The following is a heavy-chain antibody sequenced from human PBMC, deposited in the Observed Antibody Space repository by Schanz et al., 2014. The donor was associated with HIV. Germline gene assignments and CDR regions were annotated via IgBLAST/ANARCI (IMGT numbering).Heavy chain of an antibody. CDR3: AKSLPIETATITYFDY. D-gene: IGHD1-20*01. V-gene: IGHV3-33*06. J-gene: IGHJ4*02. CDR1: GFTFSSYG. Sequence: QVQLVESGGGVVQPGRSLRLSCAASGFTFSSYGMHWVRQAPGKGLEWVAVIWFDGSNKYYADSVKGRFTISRDNSKKTLYLQMNNLRAEDTAVYYCAKSLPIETATITYFDYWGQGTLVTVSS. CDR2: IWFDGSNK.